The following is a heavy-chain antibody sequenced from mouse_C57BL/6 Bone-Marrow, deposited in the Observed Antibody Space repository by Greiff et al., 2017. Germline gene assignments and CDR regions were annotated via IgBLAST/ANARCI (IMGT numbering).Heavy chain of an antibody. D-gene: IGHD1-1*01. Sequence: EVKLVESGGGLVKPGGSLKLSCAASGFTFSDYGMHWVRPAPEKGLEWVAYISSGSSTIYYADTVKGRFTISRDNAKNTLFLQMTSLRSEDTAMYYCARGATVVATEYFDYWGQGTTLTVSS. CDR2: ISSGSSTI. J-gene: IGHJ2*01. CDR3: ARGATVVATEYFDY. CDR1: GFTFSDYG. V-gene: IGHV5-17*01.